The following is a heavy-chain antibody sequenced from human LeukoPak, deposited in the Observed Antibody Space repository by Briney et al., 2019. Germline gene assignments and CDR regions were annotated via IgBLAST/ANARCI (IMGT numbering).Heavy chain of an antibody. CDR3: APGYDILTGYHRRGAFDY. CDR1: GFTFSSYG. Sequence: PGGSLRLSCAASGFTFSSYGMHWVRQAPGKGLEWVAFIRYDGSNKYYADSVKGRFTISRDNSKNTLYLQMNSLRAEDTAVYYCAPGYDILTGYHRRGAFDYWGQGTLVTVSS. V-gene: IGHV3-30*02. J-gene: IGHJ4*02. D-gene: IGHD3-9*01. CDR2: IRYDGSNK.